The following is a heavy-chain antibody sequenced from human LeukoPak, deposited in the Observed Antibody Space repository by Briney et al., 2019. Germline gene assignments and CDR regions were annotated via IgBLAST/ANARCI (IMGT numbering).Heavy chain of an antibody. CDR2: ISSSSSYI. CDR3: ARARLYDYVWGSYRYAPFDY. CDR1: GFTFSSYS. J-gene: IGHJ4*02. V-gene: IGHV3-21*01. D-gene: IGHD3-16*02. Sequence: GGSLRLSCAASGFTFSSYSMNWVRQAPGKGLEWVSSISSSSSYIYYADSVKGRFTISRDNAKNSLYLQMNSLRAEDTAVYYCARARLYDYVWGSYRYAPFDYWGQGTLVTVSS.